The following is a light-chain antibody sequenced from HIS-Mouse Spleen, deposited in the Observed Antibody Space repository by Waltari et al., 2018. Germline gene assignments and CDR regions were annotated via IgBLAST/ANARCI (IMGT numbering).Light chain of an antibody. V-gene: IGLV3-21*02. CDR2: DDS. J-gene: IGLJ2*01. CDR1: NLGRKS. Sequence: SYVLTQPPSVSVAPGQTARITCRGNNLGRKSVNWYQQQPGQAPVLVVYDDSDRPSGIPERFSGSNSGNTATLTISRVEAGDEADYYCQVWDSSSDHYVVFGGGTKLTVL. CDR3: QVWDSSSDHYVV.